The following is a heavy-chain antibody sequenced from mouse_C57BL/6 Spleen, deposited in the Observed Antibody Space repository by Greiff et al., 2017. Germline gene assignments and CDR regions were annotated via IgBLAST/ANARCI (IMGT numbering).Heavy chain of an antibody. V-gene: IGHV1-50*01. D-gene: IGHD2-1*01. Sequence: QVQLQQSGAELVKPGASVKLSCKASGYTFTSYWMQWVKQRPGQGLEWIGEIDPSDSYTNYNQKFKGKATLTVDKSSSTAYKQLSSVTSEDAAVDYCARNYYGKGYWCIDEWGTGTRGT. CDR3: ARNYYGKGYWCIDE. CDR1: GYTFTSYW. J-gene: IGHJ1*03. CDR2: IDPSDSYT.